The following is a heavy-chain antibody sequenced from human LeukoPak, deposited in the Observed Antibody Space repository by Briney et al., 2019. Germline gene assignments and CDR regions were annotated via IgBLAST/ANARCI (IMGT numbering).Heavy chain of an antibody. D-gene: IGHD2-8*01. J-gene: IGHJ4*02. V-gene: IGHV3-74*01. CDR2: TNSDGSST. Sequence: GGSLRLSCAVSGFTFSGHWMFWVRQAPGKGLVWVSSTNSDGSSTGYTDSVKGRFTVSRDNSKNTLYLQMHSLRAEDTGVYYCARGPTNGQAFDYWGQGTLVSVSS. CDR1: GFTFSGHW. CDR3: ARGPTNGQAFDY.